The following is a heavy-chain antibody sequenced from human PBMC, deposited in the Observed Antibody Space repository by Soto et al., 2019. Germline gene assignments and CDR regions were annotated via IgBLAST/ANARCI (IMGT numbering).Heavy chain of an antibody. CDR3: SKWDGYGDQ. J-gene: IGHJ5*02. Sequence: EVQLLESGGGLVQPGGSLRLSCAASGFTFSTNSMTWVRQAPGKGLEWVCGISGGGDSTHYADSVKGRLTISRDNSKHMVYLQMNSLTADDTAVYFCSKWDGYGDQWGQGTLVTVSS. V-gene: IGHV3-23*01. CDR2: ISGGGDST. D-gene: IGHD5-12*01. CDR1: GFTFSTNS.